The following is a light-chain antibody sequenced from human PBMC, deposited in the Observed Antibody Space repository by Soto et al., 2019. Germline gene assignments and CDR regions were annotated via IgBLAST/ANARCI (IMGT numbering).Light chain of an antibody. CDR3: SSYTTSSTPSYV. CDR1: SSDVGAYIF. J-gene: IGLJ1*01. CDR2: EVS. Sequence: QSALTQPASVSGSPGQSITISCTGTSSDVGAYIFVSWYQQHPGKAPKLIIYEVSNRPSGVSNRFSGSSSDNTASLTISGLLPDDEADYYCSSYTTSSTPSYVFGTGTKLTVL. V-gene: IGLV2-14*01.